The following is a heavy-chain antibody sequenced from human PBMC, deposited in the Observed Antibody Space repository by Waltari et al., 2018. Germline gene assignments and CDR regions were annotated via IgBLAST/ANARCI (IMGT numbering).Heavy chain of an antibody. CDR1: GFTFSSYA. J-gene: IGHJ6*02. CDR2: ISYDGSNK. CDR3: ARDRPSSSWYYYYYGMDV. V-gene: IGHV3-30-3*01. Sequence: VQPGRSLRLSCAASGFTFSSYAMHWVRQAPGKGLEWVAVISYDGSNKYYADSVKGRFTISRDNSKNTLYLQMNSLRAEDTAVYYCARDRPSSSWYYYYYGMDVWGQGTTVTVSS. D-gene: IGHD6-13*01.